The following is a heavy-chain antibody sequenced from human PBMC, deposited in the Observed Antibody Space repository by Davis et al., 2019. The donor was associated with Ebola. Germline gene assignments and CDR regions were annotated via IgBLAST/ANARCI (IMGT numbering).Heavy chain of an antibody. D-gene: IGHD6-13*01. CDR2: INHSGST. CDR1: GGASGGYY. Sequence: SETLSLTCAVYGGASGGYYWSWIRQPQGKGLEWIGEINHSGSTNYNPSLKSRVTISVDTSKNQFSLKLSSVTAADTAVYYCARHTSSSWPRFDYWGQGTLVTVSS. CDR3: ARHTSSSWPRFDY. V-gene: IGHV4-34*01. J-gene: IGHJ4*02.